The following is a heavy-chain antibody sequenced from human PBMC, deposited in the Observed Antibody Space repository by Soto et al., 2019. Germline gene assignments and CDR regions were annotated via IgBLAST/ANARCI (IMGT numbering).Heavy chain of an antibody. CDR3: ASYDVLAAYYY. Sequence: SETLSLTCTVSGGSVSSGNYYWSWIRQPPGKGLEWIGYIYYSGSTNYNPSVKSRVTISVDTSRNQFSLKLSSVTAADTAVFYCASYDVLAAYYYWGQGTLVTVSS. V-gene: IGHV4-61*01. CDR2: IYYSGST. J-gene: IGHJ4*02. CDR1: GGSVSSGNYY. D-gene: IGHD3-9*01.